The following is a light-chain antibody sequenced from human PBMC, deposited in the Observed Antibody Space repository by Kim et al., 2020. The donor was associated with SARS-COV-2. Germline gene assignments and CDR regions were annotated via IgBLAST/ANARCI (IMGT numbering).Light chain of an antibody. CDR2: EGT. CDR1: SSDVRTSNL. CDR3: CSYAGSSTRE. J-gene: IGLJ3*02. Sequence: GQSTTISCTGTSSDVRTSNLVSWYQQHQGKAPQLLIYEGTKRPSGVSNRFSGSKSVNTASLTISGLQAEDEAHYFCCSYAGSSTREFGGGTKVTVL. V-gene: IGLV2-23*01.